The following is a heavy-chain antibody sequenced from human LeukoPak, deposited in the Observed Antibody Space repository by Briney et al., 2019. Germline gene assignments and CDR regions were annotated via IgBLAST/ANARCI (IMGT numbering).Heavy chain of an antibody. D-gene: IGHD2-15*01. CDR1: GFTFTIHA. V-gene: IGHV3-23*01. Sequence: GGSLRLSCAAPGFTFTIHAMSWVRQAPGKGPEWVSAINGNGGTTYYADSVKGRFTISRDNSKNTLYLQMNSLRAEDTATYYCAKVHDSANYWGQGTMVTVSS. CDR2: INGNGGTT. CDR3: AKVHDSANY. J-gene: IGHJ4*02.